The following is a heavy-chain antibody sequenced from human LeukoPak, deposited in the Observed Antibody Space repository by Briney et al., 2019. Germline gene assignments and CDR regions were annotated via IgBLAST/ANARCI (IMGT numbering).Heavy chain of an antibody. J-gene: IGHJ6*02. Sequence: SETLSLTCAVCGGSFSGYYWSWIRQPPGKGLEWIGEINHSGSTNYNPSLKSRVTISVDTSKNQFSLKLSSVTAADTAVYYCARRSTSRPYYYYGMDVWGQGATVTVSS. CDR1: GGSFSGYY. CDR2: INHSGST. D-gene: IGHD2-2*01. CDR3: ARRSTSRPYYYYGMDV. V-gene: IGHV4-34*01.